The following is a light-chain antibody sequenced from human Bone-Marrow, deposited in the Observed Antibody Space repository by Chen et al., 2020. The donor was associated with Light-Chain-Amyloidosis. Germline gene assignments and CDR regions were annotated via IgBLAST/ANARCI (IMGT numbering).Light chain of an antibody. CDR1: NIGSTS. J-gene: IGLJ3*02. CDR2: DDS. CDR3: QVWDRSSDRPV. V-gene: IGLV3-21*02. Sequence: SYVLTQPSSVSVAPRQTATLACGGNNIGSTSVLWYQQTPGQAPLLVVYDDSDRPSGIPERLSGSNSGNAATLTISRVEAGDEADYYCQVWDRSSDRPVFGGGTKLTVL.